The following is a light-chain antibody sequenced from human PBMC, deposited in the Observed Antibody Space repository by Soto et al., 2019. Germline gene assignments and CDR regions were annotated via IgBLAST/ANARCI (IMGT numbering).Light chain of an antibody. CDR1: QSVSSN. CDR3: QQRSNWPRT. J-gene: IGKJ2*01. Sequence: EIVLTQSPATLSLSPGERATLSCRASQSVSSNLGWYQQKPGQAPSLLIYDASNRATGTPARFSGSGSGTDFTLTISSLESEDFAVYYCQQRSNWPRTFGQGTKLEIK. CDR2: DAS. V-gene: IGKV3-11*01.